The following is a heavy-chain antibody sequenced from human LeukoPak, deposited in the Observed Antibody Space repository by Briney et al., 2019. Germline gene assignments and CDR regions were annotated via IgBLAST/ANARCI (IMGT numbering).Heavy chain of an antibody. V-gene: IGHV3-21*01. J-gene: IGHJ4*02. D-gene: IGHD3-3*01. Sequence: GGSLRLSCAASGFTFSSYNMNWVRQAPGKGLEWVSSISTGSTYIYYADSVKGRFTISRDNAKNSLYLQMNSLRAEDTAVYYCARSFWSGYYAKKLDPFDYWGQGTLVTVSS. CDR1: GFTFSSYN. CDR2: ISTGSTYI. CDR3: ARSFWSGYYAKKLDPFDY.